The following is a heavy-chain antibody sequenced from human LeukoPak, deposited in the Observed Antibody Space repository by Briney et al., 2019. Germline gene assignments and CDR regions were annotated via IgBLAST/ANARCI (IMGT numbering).Heavy chain of an antibody. CDR1: GFTFDDYA. D-gene: IGHD6-19*01. J-gene: IGHJ6*01. CDR2: ICWNSGSI. V-gene: IGHV3-9*01. CDR3: AKDIAVAGTSGYYYYYGMYV. Sequence: GGSLRLSCAASGFTFDDYAMHWVREAPGKGGEWVSGICWNSGSIGYADSVKGRFTISRDNAKNSLYLQMSSLRAEDTGLYYCAKDIAVAGTSGYYYYYGMYVWGEGTTVTVSS.